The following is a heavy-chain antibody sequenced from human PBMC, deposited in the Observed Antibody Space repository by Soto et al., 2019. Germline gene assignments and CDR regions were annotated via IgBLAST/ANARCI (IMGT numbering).Heavy chain of an antibody. CDR2: IYHSGST. CDR3: ARFNSGNYYEAFAI. D-gene: IGHD1-26*01. J-gene: IGHJ3*02. CDR1: GGSISSSNW. V-gene: IGHV4-4*02. Sequence: QVQLQESGPGLVKPSGTLSLTCAVSGGSISSSNWWSWVRHPPGKGLEWIGEIYHSGSTNYNPSLKSRVTISVDTSKNQFSLKLSSVTAADTAVYYCARFNSGNYYEAFAIWGQGTMVTVSS.